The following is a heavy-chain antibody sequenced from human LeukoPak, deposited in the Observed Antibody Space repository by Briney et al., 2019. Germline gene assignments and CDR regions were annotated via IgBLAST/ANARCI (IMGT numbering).Heavy chain of an antibody. V-gene: IGHV3-7*01. J-gene: IGHJ4*02. D-gene: IGHD3-10*01. CDR3: VSAIRGSPIDY. CDR1: GFSFSNYW. CDR2: IKTDGSET. Sequence: GGSLRLSCAASGFSFSNYWMGWVRQAPGEGLACVANIKTDGSETYYVDSVKGRFTISRDNAKNSLFLQMTSLRPEDTAIYYCVSAIRGSPIDYWGQGTLVSVPS.